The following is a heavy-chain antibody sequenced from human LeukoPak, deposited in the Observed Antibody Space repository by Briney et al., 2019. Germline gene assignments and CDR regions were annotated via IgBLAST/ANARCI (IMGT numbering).Heavy chain of an antibody. D-gene: IGHD3-10*01. Sequence: ASVKVSCKASGYTFTSYGISWVRQAPAQGLEWMGWISTYNGNTNYAQKLQGRVTMTTDTSTSTAYMELRSLRSDDTAVYYCARDVYDGYYGSGGYLDYWGQGTLVTVSS. V-gene: IGHV1-18*01. CDR3: ARDVYDGYYGSGGYLDY. CDR2: ISTYNGNT. CDR1: GYTFTSYG. J-gene: IGHJ4*02.